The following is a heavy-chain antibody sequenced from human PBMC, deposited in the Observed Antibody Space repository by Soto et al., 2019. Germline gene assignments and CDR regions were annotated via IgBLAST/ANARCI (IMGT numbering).Heavy chain of an antibody. J-gene: IGHJ4*02. CDR1: GFSFSSYD. CDR2: IWYDGSNK. Sequence: QVQLVESGGGVVQPGTSLRLSCAASGFSFSSYDIHWVRQAPGKGLEWVAVIWYDGSNKYYADSVKDRFIISRDNSKNTLYLQMNSLRADDTAVYYCARGYSSSRDLGYWGQGTLVTVSS. D-gene: IGHD6-13*01. CDR3: ARGYSSSRDLGY. V-gene: IGHV3-33*01.